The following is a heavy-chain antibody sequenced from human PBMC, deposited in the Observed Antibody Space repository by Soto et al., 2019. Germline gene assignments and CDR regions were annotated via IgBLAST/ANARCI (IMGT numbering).Heavy chain of an antibody. J-gene: IGHJ6*02. V-gene: IGHV5-51*01. CDR3: ARYDGSVGYYDFWSGYYGYYYGMDV. CDR2: MYPGDSDT. Sequence: GESLHISCKGSGCSFTSYWISCVRQMPGKRLAWVGIMYPGDSDTRYSPSFQGQVTISADKSISTAYLQWSSLKASDTAMYYCARYDGSVGYYDFWSGYYGYYYGMDVWGQGTTVTVSS. CDR1: GCSFTSYW. D-gene: IGHD3-3*01.